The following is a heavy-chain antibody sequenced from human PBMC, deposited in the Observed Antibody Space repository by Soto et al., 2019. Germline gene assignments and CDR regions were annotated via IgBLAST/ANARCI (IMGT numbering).Heavy chain of an antibody. CDR2: IYWDDDK. D-gene: IGHD3-10*01. Sequence: QITLKESGPTLVKPTQTLTLTCTFSGFSLSTSGVGVGWIRQPPGKALEWLALIYWDDDKRYSTSLKSRLTISKDTSKNQLVLTMPNLDPVDTATSYCAHSITMVRGVIIGWFDPWGQGTLVTVSS. CDR3: AHSITMVRGVIIGWFDP. CDR1: GFSLSTSGVG. V-gene: IGHV2-5*02. J-gene: IGHJ5*02.